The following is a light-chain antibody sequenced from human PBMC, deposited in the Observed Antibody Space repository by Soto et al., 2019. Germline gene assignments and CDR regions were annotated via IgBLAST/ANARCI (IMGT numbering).Light chain of an antibody. CDR1: GSDVGGYNY. CDR3: SSYTSSSTYV. Sequence: QSALTQPASVSGSPGQSITISCTGTGSDVGGYNYVSWYQQHPGKATKLMIYDVSNRPSGVSNRFSGSKSGNTASLTISGLQAEDEADYYCSSYTSSSTYVFGTGTKVTVL. J-gene: IGLJ1*01. CDR2: DVS. V-gene: IGLV2-14*01.